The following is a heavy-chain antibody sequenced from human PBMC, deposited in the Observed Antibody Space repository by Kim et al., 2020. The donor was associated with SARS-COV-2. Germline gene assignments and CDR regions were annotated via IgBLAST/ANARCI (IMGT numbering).Heavy chain of an antibody. D-gene: IGHD4-17*01. CDR2: ISAYNGNT. V-gene: IGHV1-18*01. CDR3: ARVSSINLPHGDYTFDY. Sequence: ASVKVSCKASGYTFTSYGISWVRQAPGQGLEWMGWISAYNGNTNYAQKLQGRVTMTTDTSTSTAYMGLRSLRSDDTAVYYCARVSSINLPHGDYTFDYWGQGTLVTVSS. CDR1: GYTFTSYG. J-gene: IGHJ4*02.